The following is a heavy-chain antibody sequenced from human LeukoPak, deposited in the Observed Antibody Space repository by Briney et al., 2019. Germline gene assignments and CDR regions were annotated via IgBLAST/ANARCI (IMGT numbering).Heavy chain of an antibody. CDR2: IGAYNGNT. D-gene: IGHD2-15*01. Sequence: EASVKVSCKASGYSFSSYGISWVRQAPGQGLEWMGWIGAYNGNTNYAQRLQGRVTMTTDTSTSTVYMELRSLTSDDTAVYYCARVPSGGPFDYWGQGTLVTVSS. V-gene: IGHV1-18*01. CDR3: ARVPSGGPFDY. J-gene: IGHJ4*02. CDR1: GYSFSSYG.